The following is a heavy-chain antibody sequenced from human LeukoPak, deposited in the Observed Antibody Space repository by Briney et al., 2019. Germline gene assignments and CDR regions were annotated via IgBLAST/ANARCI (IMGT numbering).Heavy chain of an antibody. D-gene: IGHD1-26*01. CDR3: ARGSIVGAFRFDP. J-gene: IGHJ5*02. CDR1: GYTFTSYV. CDR2: MNPNSGNT. V-gene: IGHV1-8*03. Sequence: ASVKVSCKASGYTFTSYVINWVRQATGQGLEWMGWMNPNSGNTGYAQKFQGRVTITRSTSISTAYMELSSLRSEDTAVYYCARGSIVGAFRFDPWGQGTLVTVSS.